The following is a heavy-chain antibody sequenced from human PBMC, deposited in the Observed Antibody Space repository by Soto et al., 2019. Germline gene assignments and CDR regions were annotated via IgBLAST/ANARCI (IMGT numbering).Heavy chain of an antibody. CDR3: ARAVAGKFDY. J-gene: IGHJ4*02. D-gene: IGHD6-19*01. CDR2: IYYSGST. Sequence: PSETPSLPCPVSGGSISSYYWGWIRQPPGKGLEWIGYIYYSGSTNYNPSLKSRVTISVDTSKNQFSLKLSSVTAADTAVYYCARAVAGKFDYWGQGTLVTVSS. V-gene: IGHV4-59*01. CDR1: GGSISSYY.